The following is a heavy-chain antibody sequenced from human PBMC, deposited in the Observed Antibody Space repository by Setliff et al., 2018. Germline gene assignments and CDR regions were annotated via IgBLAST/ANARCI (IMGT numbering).Heavy chain of an antibody. V-gene: IGHV4-4*07. J-gene: IGHJ6*03. CDR1: GGSIGSYY. Sequence: SETLSFTCTVSGGSIGSYYWTWIRQPAGRGLEWIGRIYTTGSTNFNPSLNSRVTMSLDKSKNQFSLKLSSVTAADSAVYFCARVRIVPYCMDVWGKGTTVTVSS. CDR3: ARVRIVPYCMDV. D-gene: IGHD2-15*01. CDR2: IYTTGST.